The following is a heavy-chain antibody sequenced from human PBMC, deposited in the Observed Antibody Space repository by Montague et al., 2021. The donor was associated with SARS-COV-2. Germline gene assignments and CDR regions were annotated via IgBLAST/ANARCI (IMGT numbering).Heavy chain of an antibody. J-gene: IGHJ4*02. CDR1: GGSISSSSYY. D-gene: IGHD2-2*01. CDR2: IYYSGST. Sequence: SETLSLTCTVSGGSISSSSYYWGWIHQPPGKGLEWIGSIYYSGSTYYNPSLKSRVTISVDTSKNQFSLKLSSVTAADTAVYYCARGPLHGVAADAPFDLWGQGTLVTVSS. V-gene: IGHV4-39*01. CDR3: ARGPLHGVAADAPFDL.